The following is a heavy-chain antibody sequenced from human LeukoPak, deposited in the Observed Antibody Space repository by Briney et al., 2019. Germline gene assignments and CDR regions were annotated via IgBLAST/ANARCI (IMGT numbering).Heavy chain of an antibody. CDR2: IRYDGSNK. CDR1: GFTFSSYG. J-gene: IGHJ4*02. D-gene: IGHD3-10*01. V-gene: IGHV3-30*02. Sequence: EPGGSLRLSCAASGFTFSSYGMHWVRQAPGKGLEWVAFIRYDGSNKYYADSVKGRFTISRDNSKNTLYLQMNSLRAEDTAVYYCAKDRYYGSGSYSNLFDYWGQGTLVTVSS. CDR3: AKDRYYGSGSYSNLFDY.